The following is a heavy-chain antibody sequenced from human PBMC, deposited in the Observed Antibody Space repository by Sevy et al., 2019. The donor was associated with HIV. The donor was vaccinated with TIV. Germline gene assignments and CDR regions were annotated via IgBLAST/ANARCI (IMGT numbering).Heavy chain of an antibody. V-gene: IGHV3-7*03. CDR1: GFTFSSYW. Sequence: GGSLRLSCAASGFTFSSYWMSWVRQAPGKGLEWVAHIKRNGTEKYYVYSVKGRFTISRDNAKNSLYLQMNSLRAEDTAVYYCARDCSSSSCLLGMDVWGQGTTVTVSS. CDR2: IKRNGTEK. D-gene: IGHD2-2*01. J-gene: IGHJ6*02. CDR3: ARDCSSSSCLLGMDV.